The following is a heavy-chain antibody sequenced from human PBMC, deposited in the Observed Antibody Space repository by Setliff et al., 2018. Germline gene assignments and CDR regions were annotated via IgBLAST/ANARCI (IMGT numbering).Heavy chain of an antibody. D-gene: IGHD1-26*01. V-gene: IGHV3-48*04. CDR3: TRDEALGTTPNYFNL. Sequence: GSLRLSCAASGFTFSSYNMDWVRQAPGKGLEWVSYINSSSSTIYYADSVKGRFSISRDNAKNSLYLQMNSLRAEDTAVYYCTRDEALGTTPNYFNLWGQGTQVTVSS. CDR2: INSSSSTI. CDR1: GFTFSSYN. J-gene: IGHJ4*02.